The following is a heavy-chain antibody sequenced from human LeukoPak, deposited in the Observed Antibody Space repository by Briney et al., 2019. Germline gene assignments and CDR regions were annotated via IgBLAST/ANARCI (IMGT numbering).Heavy chain of an antibody. CDR2: IIPIFRTA. CDR3: ARGYWGSYYFDY. J-gene: IGHJ4*02. CDR1: GDTFSSYV. Sequence: SVKVSCKTSGDTFSSYVIGWVRQAPGQGLEWMGGIIPIFRTANYGQKFQGRVTITADESTITAYMELSSLRSEDTAVYYCARGYWGSYYFDYWGQGTLVTVSS. V-gene: IGHV1-69*13. D-gene: IGHD7-27*01.